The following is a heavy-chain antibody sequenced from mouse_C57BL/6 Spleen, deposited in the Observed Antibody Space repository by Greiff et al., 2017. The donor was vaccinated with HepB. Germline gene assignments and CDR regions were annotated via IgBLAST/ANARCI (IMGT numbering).Heavy chain of an antibody. CDR1: GYTFTDYE. Sequence: QVQLQQSGAELVRPGASVTLSCKASGYTFTDYEMHWVKQTPVHGLEWIGAIDPETGGTAYNQKFKGKAILTADKSSSTAYMELRSLTSEDSAVYYCTRRELGVAMDYRGQGTSVTVSS. J-gene: IGHJ4*01. CDR3: TRRELGVAMDY. V-gene: IGHV1-15*01. CDR2: IDPETGGT. D-gene: IGHD4-1*01.